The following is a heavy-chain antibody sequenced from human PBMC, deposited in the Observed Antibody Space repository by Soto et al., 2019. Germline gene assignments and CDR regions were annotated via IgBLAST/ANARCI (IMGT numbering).Heavy chain of an antibody. CDR1: GYPFTSYD. J-gene: IGHJ6*02. CDR3: AGSSSHYGMDV. D-gene: IGHD6-13*01. V-gene: IGHV1-8*01. Sequence: XSVKVACTASGYPFTSYDINWVRQATGQGLEWMGWMNPNSGNTGYAQKFQGRVTMTRNTSISTAYMELSSLRSEDTAVYYCAGSSSHYGMDVRGQGTTVTGLL. CDR2: MNPNSGNT.